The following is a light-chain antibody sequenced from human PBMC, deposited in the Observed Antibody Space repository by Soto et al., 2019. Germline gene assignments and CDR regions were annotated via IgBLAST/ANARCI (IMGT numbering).Light chain of an antibody. CDR2: ATS. V-gene: IGKV1-39*01. Sequence: DIQMTQSPSSLSASVGDRVTITCRASQSISTYLIWYQQKPGKAPKLLIYATSSLQSGVPSRFSGSGSGTAFTLTISSLQPEDFATYYCQQSYSTPPGTFGQGTKVEIK. J-gene: IGKJ1*01. CDR3: QQSYSTPPGT. CDR1: QSISTY.